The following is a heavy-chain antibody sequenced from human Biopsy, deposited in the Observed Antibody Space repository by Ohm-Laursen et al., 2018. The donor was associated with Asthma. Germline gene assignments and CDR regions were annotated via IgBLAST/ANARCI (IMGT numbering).Heavy chain of an antibody. D-gene: IGHD1-26*01. V-gene: IGHV3-30*18. CDR1: GFAFSNYG. Sequence: SLRLSCAASGFAFSNYGMHWVRQAPGKGLEWVAVISFDGSNEDYADSVKGRFTISRDNSKNTLFLEMNSLRPEDTAVYYCAKELFPGWELRRGPDSWGQGTLVTVSS. CDR2: ISFDGSNE. CDR3: AKELFPGWELRRGPDS. J-gene: IGHJ4*02.